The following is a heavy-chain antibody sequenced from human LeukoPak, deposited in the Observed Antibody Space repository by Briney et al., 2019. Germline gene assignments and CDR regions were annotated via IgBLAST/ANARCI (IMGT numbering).Heavy chain of an antibody. CDR2: MNPNSGNT. J-gene: IGHJ5*02. Sequence: GASVKVSCKASGYTFTSYDINWVRQATGQGLEWMGWMNPNSGNTGYAQKFQGRVTMTRNTSISTAYMELSSLRSEDTAVYYCARGGHLYATDDTYNWFDPWGQGTLVTVSS. D-gene: IGHD2-8*01. CDR1: GYTFTSYD. CDR3: ARGGHLYATDDTYNWFDP. V-gene: IGHV1-8*01.